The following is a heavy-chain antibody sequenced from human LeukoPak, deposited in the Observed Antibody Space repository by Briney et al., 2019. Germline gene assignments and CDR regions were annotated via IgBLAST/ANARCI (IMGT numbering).Heavy chain of an antibody. CDR3: ARDSITIFGVVTRFDY. CDR2: INHSGST. V-gene: IGHV4-34*01. CDR1: GGSFSGYY. J-gene: IGHJ4*02. D-gene: IGHD3-3*01. Sequence: PSETLSLTCAVYGGSFSGYYWSWIRQPPGKGLEWSGEINHSGSTNYNPSLKSLVTISVDTTKNQFSLKLSSVTAADTAVYYCARDSITIFGVVTRFDYWGQGTLVTVSS.